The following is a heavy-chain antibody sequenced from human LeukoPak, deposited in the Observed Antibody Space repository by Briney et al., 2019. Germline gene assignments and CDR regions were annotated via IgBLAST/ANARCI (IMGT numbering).Heavy chain of an antibody. Sequence: ASVKVSCKASGYTFTSYDINWVRQATGQGLEWMGWMNPNSGNTGYAQKFQGRVTMTRNTSISTAYMELSSLRSEDTAVYYCARGGRGGFWSGYFSVVYYFDYWGQGTLVTVSS. CDR2: MNPNSGNT. V-gene: IGHV1-8*01. D-gene: IGHD3-3*01. J-gene: IGHJ4*02. CDR3: ARGGRGGFWSGYFSVVYYFDY. CDR1: GYTFTSYD.